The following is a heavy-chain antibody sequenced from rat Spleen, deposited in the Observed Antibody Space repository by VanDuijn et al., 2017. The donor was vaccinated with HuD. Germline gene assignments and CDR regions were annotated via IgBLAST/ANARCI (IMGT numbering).Heavy chain of an antibody. CDR3: ARADIATISTGGI. CDR2: MWYDGDT. Sequence: QVQLKESGPGLVQPSETLSLTCTVSGFSLTTYSVSWVRQPSGKGPEWLAKMWYDGDTAYNSALKSRLSISRDTSKNQVVLKMNSLQTEDTATYYCARADIATISTGGIWGQGVMVTVSS. V-gene: IGHV2-34*01. J-gene: IGHJ2*01. D-gene: IGHD1-2*01. CDR1: GFSLTTYS.